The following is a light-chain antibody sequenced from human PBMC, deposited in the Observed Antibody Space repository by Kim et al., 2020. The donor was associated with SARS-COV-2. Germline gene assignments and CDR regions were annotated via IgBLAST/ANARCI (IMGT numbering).Light chain of an antibody. CDR1: SLRSYY. J-gene: IGLJ2*01. CDR2: GKN. Sequence: SSELTQDPAVSVALGQTVRITCQGDSLRSYYASWYQQKPGQAPVLVIYGKNNRPSGIPDRFSGSSSGNTASLTITGAQAEDEADYYCNSRDSSGNHNVV. CDR3: NSRDSSGNHNVV. V-gene: IGLV3-19*01.